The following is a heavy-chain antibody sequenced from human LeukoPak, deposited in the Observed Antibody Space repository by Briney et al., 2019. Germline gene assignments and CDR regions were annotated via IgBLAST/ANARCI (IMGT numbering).Heavy chain of an antibody. CDR1: GFIFSNYA. CDR2: ISGSGVDT. Sequence: GGSLRLSCAASGFIFSNYAMSWVRQAPGKGLEWVSAISGSGVDTYYTDSVKGRFTIYRDNSKNRLYVQMNSLRDDDTAVYYCAKTVGTDDFWRGVLDYWGQGTLVTASS. J-gene: IGHJ4*02. D-gene: IGHD3-3*01. V-gene: IGHV3-23*01. CDR3: AKTVGTDDFWRGVLDY.